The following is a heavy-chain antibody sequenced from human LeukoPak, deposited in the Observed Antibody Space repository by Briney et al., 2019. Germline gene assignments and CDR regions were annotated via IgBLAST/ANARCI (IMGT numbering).Heavy chain of an antibody. J-gene: IGHJ4*02. CDR3: ARATDSNGWLFDY. CDR1: GGSISSYY. D-gene: IGHD6-19*01. Sequence: SETLSLTCTVSGGSISSYYWSWIRQPPGKGLEWIGYINHSGSTNYNPSLKSRVTISVDTSRNQLSLRLTSVTAADTAVYYCARATDSNGWLFDYWGQGTLVTVSS. V-gene: IGHV4-59*01. CDR2: INHSGST.